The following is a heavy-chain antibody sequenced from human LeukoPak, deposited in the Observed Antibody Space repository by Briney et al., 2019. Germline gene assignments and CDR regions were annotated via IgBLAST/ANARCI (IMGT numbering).Heavy chain of an antibody. J-gene: IGHJ4*02. CDR3: AGTLRADY. Sequence: ASVKVSCKASGGTFSSYAISWVRQAPGQGLEWMGRINPNSGGTNYAQKFQGRVTMTRDTSISTAYMELSRLRSDDTAVYYCAGTLRADYWGQGTLVTVSS. CDR1: GGTFSSYA. D-gene: IGHD3-16*01. V-gene: IGHV1-2*06. CDR2: INPNSGGT.